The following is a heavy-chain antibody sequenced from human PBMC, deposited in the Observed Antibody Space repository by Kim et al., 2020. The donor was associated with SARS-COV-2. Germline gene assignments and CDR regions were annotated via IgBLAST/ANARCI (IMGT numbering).Heavy chain of an antibody. J-gene: IGHJ6*03. V-gene: IGHV3-7*01. Sequence: GGSLRLSCAASGFTFSSYWMSWVRQAPGKGLEWVANIKQDGSEKYYVDSVKGRFTISRDNAKNSLYLQMNSLRAEDTAVYYCARRSLLWNPGFARHYYYYCVVVWGKGTTVTASS. CDR1: GFTFSSYW. CDR2: IKQDGSEK. CDR3: ARRSLLWNPGFARHYYYYCVVV. D-gene: IGHD3-10*01.